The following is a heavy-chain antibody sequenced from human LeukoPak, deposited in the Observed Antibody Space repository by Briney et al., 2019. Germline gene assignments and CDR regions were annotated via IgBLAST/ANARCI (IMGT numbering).Heavy chain of an antibody. CDR1: GFTLSSYW. Sequence: PGGSLRLSCEASGFTLSSYWISWVRQAPGKGLEGVSAISGSGGSTYYADSVKGRFTISRDNSKNTLYLQMNSLRAEDTAVYYCAKARGGTTNDYWGQGTLVTVSS. J-gene: IGHJ4*02. CDR2: ISGSGGST. CDR3: AKARGGTTNDY. V-gene: IGHV3-23*01. D-gene: IGHD4-23*01.